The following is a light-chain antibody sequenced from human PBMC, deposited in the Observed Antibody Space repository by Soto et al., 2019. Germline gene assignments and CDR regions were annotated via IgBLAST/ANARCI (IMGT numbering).Light chain of an antibody. CDR1: QSVSSNY. J-gene: IGKJ2*01. CDR3: QQYGSSKT. Sequence: EIVLTQSPGTLSLSPGERATLSCRASQSVSSNYLAWYQQKPGQAPRLLIYGASSRAPGIPDRFSGSGSGTDFTLTINRLEPEDFAVYYCQQYGSSKTFGQGTKLEIK. CDR2: GAS. V-gene: IGKV3-20*01.